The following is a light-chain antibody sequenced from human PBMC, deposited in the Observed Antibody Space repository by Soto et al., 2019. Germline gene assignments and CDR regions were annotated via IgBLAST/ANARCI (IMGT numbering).Light chain of an antibody. CDR1: QSVSSSY. Sequence: EIVLTQSPGTLSLSPGERATLSCRASQSVSSSYLAWYQQKPGQAPRLLIYGASSRATGIPARFSGSGSGTDFTLTISSLGPEDFAVYYCQQRSNWPPETFGGGTKVDIK. CDR3: QQRSNWPPET. V-gene: IGKV3D-20*02. CDR2: GAS. J-gene: IGKJ4*01.